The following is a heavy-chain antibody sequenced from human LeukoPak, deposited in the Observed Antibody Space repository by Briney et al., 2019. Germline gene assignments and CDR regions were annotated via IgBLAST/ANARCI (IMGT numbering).Heavy chain of an antibody. D-gene: IGHD6-13*01. J-gene: IGHJ3*02. Sequence: SETLSLTCAVSGGSIGTYYWSWIRQPPGKGLEWIGYIDYSGSTNYNPSLKSRVTISVDTSKNQSSLKLSSVAAADTAVYYCARVRRYSSRPDAFDIWGQGTMVTVSP. CDR2: IDYSGST. CDR3: ARVRRYSSRPDAFDI. CDR1: GGSIGTYY. V-gene: IGHV4-59*01.